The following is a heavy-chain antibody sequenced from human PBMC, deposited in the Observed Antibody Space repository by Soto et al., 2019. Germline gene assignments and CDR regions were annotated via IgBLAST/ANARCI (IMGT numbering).Heavy chain of an antibody. CDR1: GFTFSSYG. V-gene: IGHV3-30*03. CDR3: ASGLEMDTASDFDY. CDR2: ISYDGSNK. D-gene: IGHD2-21*02. J-gene: IGHJ4*02. Sequence: PGGSLRLSCAASGFTFSSYGMHWVRQAPGKGLEWVAVISYDGSNKYYADSVKGRFTISRENPKNTLYLQMNSLRAEDTAVYHCASGLEMDTASDFDYWGQGTLVTVYS.